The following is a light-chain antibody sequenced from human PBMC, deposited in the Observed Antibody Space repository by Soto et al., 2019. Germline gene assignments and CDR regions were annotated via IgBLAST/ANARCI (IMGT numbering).Light chain of an antibody. CDR3: QQRSSWWT. CDR1: QTVRNNY. J-gene: IGKJ1*01. V-gene: IGKV3-11*01. Sequence: ECVLTQAPGTLSLSPGDRATLSCRASQTVRNNYLAWYQQKPGQAPRLLIYGASNRATGIPARFSGSGSGTDFTLTISSLEPEDFAVYYCQQRSSWWTFGQGTKVDIK. CDR2: GAS.